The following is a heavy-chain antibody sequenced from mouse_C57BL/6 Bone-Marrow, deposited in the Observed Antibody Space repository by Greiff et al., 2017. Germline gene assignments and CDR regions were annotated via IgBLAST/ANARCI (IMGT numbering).Heavy chain of an antibody. CDR1: GFSLTSYG. V-gene: IGHV2-5*01. J-gene: IGHJ1*03. CDR3: ARRRRGYFDV. CDR2: IWRGGST. D-gene: IGHD1-2*01. Sequence: QVQLQQSGPGLVQPSQSLSITCTVSGFSLTSYGVHWVRQSPGKGLEWLGVIWRGGSTDYNAAFMSRMSRTKDNSTSHVSFKMNSLQADDTAIYCCARRRRGYFDVWGTGTTVTVSS.